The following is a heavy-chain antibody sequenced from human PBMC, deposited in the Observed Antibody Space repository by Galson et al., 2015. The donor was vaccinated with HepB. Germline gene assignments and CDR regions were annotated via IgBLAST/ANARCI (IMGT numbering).Heavy chain of an antibody. CDR2: IYPGDSDT. V-gene: IGHV5-51*01. CDR3: ARQGFMVRGVIIPARFDP. Sequence: QSGAEVKKPGESLKISCKGSGYSFTIYWIGWVRQMPGKGLEWMGIIYPGDSDTRYSPSFQGQVTISADKSISTAYLQWSSLKASDTAMYYCARQGFMVRGVIIPARFDPWGQGTLVTVSS. J-gene: IGHJ5*02. D-gene: IGHD3-10*01. CDR1: GYSFTIYW.